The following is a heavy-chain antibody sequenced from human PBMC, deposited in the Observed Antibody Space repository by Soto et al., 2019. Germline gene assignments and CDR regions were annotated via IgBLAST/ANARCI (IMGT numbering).Heavy chain of an antibody. CDR3: ARGSFYSGWV. Sequence: SQTLSLTCALSGDSVSSTSAAWSWIRQSPSRGLEWLGRTYYRSKWYSDYAVSVKSRITINPVTSKNQFSLQLNSVTPEDTAVYYCARGSFYSGWVWGQGTLVTVSS. V-gene: IGHV6-1*01. CDR2: TYYRSKWYS. D-gene: IGHD6-19*01. J-gene: IGHJ4*02. CDR1: GDSVSSTSAA.